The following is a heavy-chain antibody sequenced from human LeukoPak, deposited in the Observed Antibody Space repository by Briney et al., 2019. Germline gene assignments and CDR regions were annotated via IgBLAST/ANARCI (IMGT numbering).Heavy chain of an antibody. D-gene: IGHD6-19*01. CDR3: AEDSSGWTIDY. J-gene: IGHJ4*02. CDR2: ISGSGGST. Sequence: PGGSLRLSCAASGFSFSNYWMEWVRQAPGKGLEWVSAISGSGGSTYYADSVKGRFTISRDNSKNTLYLQMNSLRAEDTAVYYCAEDSSGWTIDYWGQGTLVTVSS. V-gene: IGHV3-23*01. CDR1: GFSFSNYW.